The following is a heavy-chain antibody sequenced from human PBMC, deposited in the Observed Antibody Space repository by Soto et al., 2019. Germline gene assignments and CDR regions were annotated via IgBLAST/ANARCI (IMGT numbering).Heavy chain of an antibody. J-gene: IGHJ6*02. Sequence: SGPTLVNPTQTLTLTCTFSGFSLSTSGVGVGWIRQPPGKALEWLALIYWDDDKRDSPFLKSRLTITKDTSKNQVVLTMTNMDPMDTATYYCAHRRLDTISLYGMDVWGQGTTVTV. CDR1: GFSLSTSGVG. V-gene: IGHV2-5*02. CDR3: AHRRLDTISLYGMDV. CDR2: IYWDDDK. D-gene: IGHD5-12*01.